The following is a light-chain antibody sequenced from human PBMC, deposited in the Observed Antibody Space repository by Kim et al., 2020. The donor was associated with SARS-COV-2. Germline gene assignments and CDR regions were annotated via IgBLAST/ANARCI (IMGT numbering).Light chain of an antibody. Sequence: SASVGDRVTITCRTSQSISRWLAWYQQRPGKAPNLLFYRASSLESGVPSMVSCSGSGTEFTLTISSLQADDFATYYCQHYDSYPCTCGQGTKLEF. CDR1: QSISRW. J-gene: IGKJ2*02. CDR2: RAS. CDR3: QHYDSYPCT. V-gene: IGKV1-5*03.